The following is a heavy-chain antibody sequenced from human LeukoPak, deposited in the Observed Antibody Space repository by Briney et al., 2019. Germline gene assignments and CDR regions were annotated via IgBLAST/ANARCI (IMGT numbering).Heavy chain of an antibody. J-gene: IGHJ1*01. Sequence: TPSETLSLTCTVSGGSISSYYWSWIRQPPGKGLEWIGYLYYSGRTYYYNPSLKRRFTMSVDTAKNQFSLKLSSVTAADTAVYYCARQYYYDGSGPFQHWGQGTLVTVSS. CDR2: LYYSGRTY. CDR3: ARQYYYDGSGPFQH. CDR1: GGSISSYY. V-gene: IGHV4-59*08. D-gene: IGHD3-22*01.